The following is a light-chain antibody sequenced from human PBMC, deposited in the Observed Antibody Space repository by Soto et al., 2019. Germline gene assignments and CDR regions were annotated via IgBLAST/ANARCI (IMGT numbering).Light chain of an antibody. Sequence: DIVMSQSPDSLAVSLGERATINCKSSQGVLYSSINKNYLAWYQQKPGQPPKLLIYWASTRESGVPDRFSGSGSGTDFPLTTSSLQAEDVAVYYCQQYYSTTPTFGGGTKVEIK. V-gene: IGKV4-1*01. CDR3: QQYYSTTPT. CDR1: QGVLYSSINKNY. CDR2: WAS. J-gene: IGKJ4*01.